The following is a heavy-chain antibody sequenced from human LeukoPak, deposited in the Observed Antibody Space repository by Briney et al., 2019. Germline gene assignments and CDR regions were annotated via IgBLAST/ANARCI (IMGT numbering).Heavy chain of an antibody. Sequence: PGGSLRLSCAASGFTFSSYAMHWVRQAPGKGLEWVAVISYDGSNKYYADSVKDRFTISRDNSKNALYLQMNSLRAEDTAVYYCARATYYYDSSGGVDYWGQGTLVTVSS. V-gene: IGHV3-30*01. CDR3: ARATYYYDSSGGVDY. CDR1: GFTFSSYA. D-gene: IGHD3-22*01. CDR2: ISYDGSNK. J-gene: IGHJ4*02.